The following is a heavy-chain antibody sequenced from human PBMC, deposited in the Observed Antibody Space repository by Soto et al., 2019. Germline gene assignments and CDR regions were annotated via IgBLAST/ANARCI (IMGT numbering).Heavy chain of an antibody. CDR1: GGSISSYY. CDR2: IYYSGST. D-gene: IGHD2-2*01. J-gene: IGHJ6*03. V-gene: IGHV4-59*12. CDR3: AGDSEDCSSTSCYDENYMDV. Sequence: SETLSLTCTVSGGSISSYYWSWIRQPPGKGLEWIGYIYYSGSTNYNPSLKSRVTISVDTSKNQFSLKLSSVTAADTAVYCCAGDSEDCSSTSCYDENYMDVWGKGTTVTVSS.